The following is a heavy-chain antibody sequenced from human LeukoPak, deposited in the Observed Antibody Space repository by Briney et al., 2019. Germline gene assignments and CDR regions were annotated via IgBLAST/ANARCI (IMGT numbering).Heavy chain of an antibody. CDR2: IYYSGGT. Sequence: SETLSLTCTVSGGSISSYYWSWIRQPPGRGLEWIGYIYYSGGTNYNPSLKSRVTISVDTSKNQFSLKLSSVTAADTAVYYCARVGSSRWLDYSGQGTLVTVSS. CDR1: GGSISSYY. J-gene: IGHJ4*02. V-gene: IGHV4-59*01. CDR3: ARVGSSRWLDY. D-gene: IGHD6-13*01.